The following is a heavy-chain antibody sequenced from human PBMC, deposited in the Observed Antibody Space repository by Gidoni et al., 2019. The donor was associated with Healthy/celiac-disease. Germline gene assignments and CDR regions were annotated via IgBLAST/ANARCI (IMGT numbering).Heavy chain of an antibody. Sequence: VQLVQSGAEVKKPGSSVKVSCKASGGTFSSYDISWVRQAPGQGLEWMGGIIPIFGTANYAQKFQGRVTITADESTSTAYMELSSLRSEDTAVYYCARDSTRSSSSGGVGGFDYWGQGTLVTVSS. J-gene: IGHJ4*02. CDR2: IIPIFGTA. CDR1: GGTFSSYD. V-gene: IGHV1-69*01. D-gene: IGHD6-13*01. CDR3: ARDSTRSSSSGGVGGFDY.